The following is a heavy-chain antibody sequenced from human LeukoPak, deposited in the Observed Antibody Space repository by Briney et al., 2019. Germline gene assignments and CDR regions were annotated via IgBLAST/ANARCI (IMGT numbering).Heavy chain of an antibody. J-gene: IGHJ3*01. D-gene: IGHD3-3*01. Sequence: ASVRVSCKASGYTFTHFGISWVRQAPGQGLEYMGWISTTNGDTNYALKVQGRVTMTTDASTTTATIELRNLRSDDSGVYYCARDTVRFAPSHPQRAAFDVWGQGTMVTVSS. CDR1: GYTFTHFG. CDR3: ARDTVRFAPSHPQRAAFDV. V-gene: IGHV1-18*01. CDR2: ISTTNGDT.